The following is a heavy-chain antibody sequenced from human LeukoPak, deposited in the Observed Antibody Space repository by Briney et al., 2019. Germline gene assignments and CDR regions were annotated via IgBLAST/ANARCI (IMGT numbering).Heavy chain of an antibody. CDR3: AKTVAAARFGN. CDR1: GFTFSSYA. D-gene: IGHD2-15*01. V-gene: IGHV3-23*01. J-gene: IGHJ4*02. CDR2: ISGSGGST. Sequence: GGSLRLSCAAPGFTFSSYAMSWVRQAPGKGLEWVSAISGSGGSTYYADSVKGRFTISRDNSKNTLYLQMNSLRAEDTAVYYCAKTVAAARFGNWGQGTLVTVSS.